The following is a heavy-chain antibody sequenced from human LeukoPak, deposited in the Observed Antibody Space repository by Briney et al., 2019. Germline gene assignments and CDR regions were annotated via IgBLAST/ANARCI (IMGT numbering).Heavy chain of an antibody. V-gene: IGHV3-23*01. Sequence: GGSLRLSCAASGFTFSSYAMSWVRQAPGKGLEWVSAISGSGGSTYFADSVKGRFTISRDNSKNTLYLQMNSLRAEDTAVYYCAKSGRIYYYDSSGYFDYWGQGTLVTVSS. CDR2: ISGSGGST. CDR1: GFTFSSYA. CDR3: AKSGRIYYYDSSGYFDY. J-gene: IGHJ4*02. D-gene: IGHD3-22*01.